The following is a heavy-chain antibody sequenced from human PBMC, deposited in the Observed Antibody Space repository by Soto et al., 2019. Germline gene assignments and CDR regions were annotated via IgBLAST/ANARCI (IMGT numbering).Heavy chain of an antibody. CDR3: ASPAYCSGGSCYSGYGMDV. J-gene: IGHJ6*02. D-gene: IGHD2-15*01. CDR2: IIPIFGTA. CDR1: GGTFSSYA. V-gene: IGHV1-69*01. Sequence: QVQLVQSGAEVKKPGSSVKVSCKASGGTFSSYAISWVRQAPGQGLEWMGGIIPIFGTANYAQKFQGRVTITADESTSTAYMELSRLRSEDTAVYYCASPAYCSGGSCYSGYGMDVWGQGTTVTVSS.